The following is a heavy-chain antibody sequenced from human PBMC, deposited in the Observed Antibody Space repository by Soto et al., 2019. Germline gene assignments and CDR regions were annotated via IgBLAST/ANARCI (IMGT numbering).Heavy chain of an antibody. J-gene: IGHJ4*02. V-gene: IGHV3-21*01. CDR1: GFTFSSYS. Sequence: GGSLRLSCAASGFTFSSYSMNWVRQAPGKGLEWVSSISSSSSYIYYADSVKGRFTISRDNAKNSLYLQMNSLRAEDTAVYYCARGRTVKGFDYWGLGTLVTVLS. CDR3: ARGRTVKGFDY. D-gene: IGHD2-8*02. CDR2: ISSSSSYI.